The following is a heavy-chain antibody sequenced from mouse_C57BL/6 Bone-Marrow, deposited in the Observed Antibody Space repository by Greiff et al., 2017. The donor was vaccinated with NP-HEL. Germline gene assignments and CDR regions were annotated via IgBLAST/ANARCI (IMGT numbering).Heavy chain of an antibody. CDR1: GYTFTDYE. D-gene: IGHD2-4*01. CDR3: TRRDYYDYDVDY. Sequence: QVQLKESGAELVRPGASVTLSCKASGYTFTDYEMHWVKQTPVHGLEWIGAIDPETGGTAYNQKFKGKAILTADKSSSTAYMELRSLTSEDSAVYYCTRRDYYDYDVDYWGQGTTLTVSS. V-gene: IGHV1-15*01. J-gene: IGHJ2*01. CDR2: IDPETGGT.